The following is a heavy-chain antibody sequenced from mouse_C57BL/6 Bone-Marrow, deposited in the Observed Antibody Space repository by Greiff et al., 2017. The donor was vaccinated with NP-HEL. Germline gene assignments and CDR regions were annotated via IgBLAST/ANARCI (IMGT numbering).Heavy chain of an antibody. J-gene: IGHJ2*01. CDR2: IDPSDSYT. V-gene: IGHV1-69*01. CDR3: ARGRKGDY. CDR1: GYTFTSYW. Sequence: VQLQQPGAELVMPGASVKLSCKASGYTFTSYWMHWVKQRPGQGLEWIGEIDPSDSYTNYNQKFKGKSTLTVDKSSSTAYMQLSSLTSEDSAVYYWARGRKGDYWGQGTTLTVSS. D-gene: IGHD1-3*01.